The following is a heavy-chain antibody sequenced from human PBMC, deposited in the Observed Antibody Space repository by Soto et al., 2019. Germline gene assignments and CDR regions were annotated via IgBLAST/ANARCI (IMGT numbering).Heavy chain of an antibody. D-gene: IGHD4-4*01. CDR1: GFTFSSYA. V-gene: IGHV3-23*01. CDR3: AKDDDDYTFDY. CDR2: ISVSGGTT. J-gene: IGHJ4*02. Sequence: GGSLRLSCAASGFTFSSYAMSWVRQAPGKGLELVSGISVSGGTTYYADSVKGRFTISRDNSKNTLYLQMNSVRAEDTAVYYCAKDDDDYTFDYWGQGTLVTVSS.